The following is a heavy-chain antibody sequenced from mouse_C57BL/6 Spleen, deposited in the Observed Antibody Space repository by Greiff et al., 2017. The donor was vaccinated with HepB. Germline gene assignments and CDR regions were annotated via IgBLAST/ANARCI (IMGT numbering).Heavy chain of an antibody. V-gene: IGHV1-82*01. J-gene: IGHJ2*01. CDR1: GYAFSSSW. CDR3: ARSEYYGSLDY. Sequence: VQLVESGPELVKPGASVKISCKASGYAFSSSWMNWVKQRPGKGLEWIGRIYPGDGDTNYNGKFKGKATLTADKSSSTAYMQLSSLTSEDSAVYFCARSEYYGSLDYWGQGTTLTVSS. D-gene: IGHD1-1*01. CDR2: IYPGDGDT.